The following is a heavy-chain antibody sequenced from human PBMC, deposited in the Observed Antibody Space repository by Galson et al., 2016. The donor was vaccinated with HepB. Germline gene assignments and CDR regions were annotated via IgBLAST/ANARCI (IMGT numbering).Heavy chain of an antibody. D-gene: IGHD3-10*01. CDR3: ASEFDLGSGSYPS. Sequence: SLRLSCAASGFTFTNYWMSWVRQAPGKGLEWVAQINQDANEKYYVDSVKGRFTISRDNAKNSVYLQMNSLGVEDTAMYYCASEFDLGSGSYPSWGQGTLVSVSS. J-gene: IGHJ4*02. V-gene: IGHV3-7*01. CDR2: INQDANEK. CDR1: GFTFTNYW.